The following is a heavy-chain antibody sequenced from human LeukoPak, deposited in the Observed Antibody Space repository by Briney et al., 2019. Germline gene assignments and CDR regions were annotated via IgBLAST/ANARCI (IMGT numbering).Heavy chain of an antibody. D-gene: IGHD6-13*01. J-gene: IGHJ5*02. Sequence: PGRSLRLSCAASGSTFGDYAMHWVRQVPGKGLEWVSGISWNSGGIGYADSVKGRFTVPRDNAKNSLYLQMNSLRAEDTAVYYCARGLQQQLGWFDPWGQGTLVTVSS. CDR1: GSTFGDYA. CDR3: ARGLQQQLGWFDP. CDR2: ISWNSGGI. V-gene: IGHV3-9*01.